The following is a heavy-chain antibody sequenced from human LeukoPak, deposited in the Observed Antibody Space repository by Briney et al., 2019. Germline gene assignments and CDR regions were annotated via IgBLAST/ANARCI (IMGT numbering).Heavy chain of an antibody. Sequence: PGGSLRLSCAASGFTFSSYAMSWVRQAPGKGLEWVSAISGSGGSTYHADSVKGRFTISRDNSKNTLYLQMNSLRAEDTAVYYCAKSKGGSITMIVVVPPPDYWGQGTLVTVSS. V-gene: IGHV3-23*01. J-gene: IGHJ4*02. D-gene: IGHD3-22*01. CDR2: ISGSGGST. CDR3: AKSKGGSITMIVVVPPPDY. CDR1: GFTFSSYA.